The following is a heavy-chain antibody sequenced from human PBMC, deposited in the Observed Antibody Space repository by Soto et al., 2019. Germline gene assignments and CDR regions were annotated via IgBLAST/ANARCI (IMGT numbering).Heavy chain of an antibody. D-gene: IGHD2-15*01. CDR2: ISSNSAYI. J-gene: IGHJ5*02. CDR1: GFTFRSFT. Sequence: EVQLVESGGGLGKPGGTLRLSCAASGFTFRSFTMNWVRQAPGKGLEWVSTISSNSAYIYYTDALRGRFTISRDNAKNSLHLQMNSLIAENTAVYYCTRDATRDSSARGWFDPWGPGTLVTVSS. V-gene: IGHV3-21*02. CDR3: TRDATRDSSARGWFDP.